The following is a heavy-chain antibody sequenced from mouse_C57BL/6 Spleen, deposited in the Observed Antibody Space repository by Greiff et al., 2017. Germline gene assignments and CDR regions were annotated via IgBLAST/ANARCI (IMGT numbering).Heavy chain of an antibody. CDR2: ISYDGSN. CDR1: GYSITSGYY. J-gene: IGHJ4*01. Sequence: EVQLQESGPGLVKPSQSLSLTCSVTGYSITSGYYWTWIRQFPGNKLEWMGYISYDGSNNYNPSLKNRISITRDTSKNQFFLKLNSVTTEDTATYYCASPDGYYEDYYAMDYWGQGTSVTVSS. D-gene: IGHD2-3*01. CDR3: ASPDGYYEDYYAMDY. V-gene: IGHV3-6*01.